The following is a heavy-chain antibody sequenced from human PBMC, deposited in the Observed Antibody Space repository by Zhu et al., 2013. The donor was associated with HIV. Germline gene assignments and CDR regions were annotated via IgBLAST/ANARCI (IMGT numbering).Heavy chain of an antibody. V-gene: IGHV1-18*01. J-gene: IGHJ1*01. Sequence: QVQLVQSGAEVKKPGASVKVSCKASGYTFNTHGINWVRQAPGRGLEWLGWINPRNGVTKIPQTFQGRLTMRWDVSTTTVYMDLNSLTSDDTATYYCARVIGRGFRRWLVRTTLSRWAEGTLIVVSS. CDR1: GYTFNTHG. CDR3: ARVIGRGFRRWLVRTTLSR. D-gene: IGHD6-19*01. CDR2: INPRNGVT.